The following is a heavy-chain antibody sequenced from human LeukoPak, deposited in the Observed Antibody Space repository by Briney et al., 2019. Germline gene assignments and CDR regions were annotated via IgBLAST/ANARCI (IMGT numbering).Heavy chain of an antibody. CDR2: MSQYGSER. V-gene: IGHV3-30*04. J-gene: IGHJ4*02. CDR1: GFTSNKDA. Sequence: PGGSLRLSCALSGFTSNKDAIHWVRQAPGKGLEWVAVMSQYGSERYYGDSVQGRFTISRDASKSTFYLQMDSLRPEDTAVYYCATDPRQAKLYYCDYWGQGTLVIVSS. CDR3: ATDPRQAKLYYCDY. D-gene: IGHD1-1*01.